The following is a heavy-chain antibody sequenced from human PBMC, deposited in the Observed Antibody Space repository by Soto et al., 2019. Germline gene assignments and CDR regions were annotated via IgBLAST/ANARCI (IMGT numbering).Heavy chain of an antibody. J-gene: IGHJ4*02. D-gene: IGHD6-19*01. V-gene: IGHV1-46*03. CDR3: SRGLWQWLGEY. CDR2: IDPSGGAT. Sequence: QVQLVQSGAEVKKPGASVMVSCRASGYTFTSHYMHWVRQAPGQGLEWMGMIDPSGGATTYAQKFQGRVTITSDTSTTTVYMELSSRRPEDAAVYSCSRGLWQWLGEYWGQGTLVTVSS. CDR1: GYTFTSHY.